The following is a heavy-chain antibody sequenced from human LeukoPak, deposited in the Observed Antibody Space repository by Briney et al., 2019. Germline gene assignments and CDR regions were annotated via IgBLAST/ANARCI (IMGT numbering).Heavy chain of an antibody. J-gene: IGHJ4*02. CDR1: GGSIGTYY. D-gene: IGHD5-18*01. Sequence: PSETLSLTCSVTGGSIGTYYWNWIRQPAGKGLEWIGRIYNCGSTNYNASLKSRVTMSVDRAKNQFSLRLTSVTAADTAVYFCPRYNPGYGWFFDEWGQGTLVTVSS. CDR2: IYNCGST. CDR3: PRYNPGYGWFFDE. V-gene: IGHV4-4*07.